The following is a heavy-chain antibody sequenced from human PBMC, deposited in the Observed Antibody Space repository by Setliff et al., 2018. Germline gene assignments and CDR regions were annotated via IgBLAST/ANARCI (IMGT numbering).Heavy chain of an antibody. CDR1: GLSYINDW. Sequence: GGSLRLSCTAYGLSYINDWVSWVRQAPGKGLEWRASINPHGSEKYYADSIKGRFTISRDNAKNSLSLQMNNLRTEDTAVYYCFGAGTCSYWGQGTLVTVSS. J-gene: IGHJ4*02. CDR2: INPHGSEK. D-gene: IGHD3-10*01. CDR3: FGAGTCSY. V-gene: IGHV3-7*01.